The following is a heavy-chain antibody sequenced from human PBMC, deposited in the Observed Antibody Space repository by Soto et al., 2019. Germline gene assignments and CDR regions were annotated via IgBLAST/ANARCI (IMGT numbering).Heavy chain of an antibody. CDR2: IFYLGSS. V-gene: IGHV4-39*01. D-gene: IGHD3-3*02. J-gene: IGHJ5*02. CDR3: ARHSLALRKNNWFDP. Sequence: SETLSLTXTVSGDSIISSDFYWGWVRQPPGKGLEWIGSIFYLGSSYYNPSLKSRVTMSVDTSKNQFSLRLRSVTAADTALYFCARHSLALRKNNWFDPWGQGIMVTVSS. CDR1: GDSIISSDFY.